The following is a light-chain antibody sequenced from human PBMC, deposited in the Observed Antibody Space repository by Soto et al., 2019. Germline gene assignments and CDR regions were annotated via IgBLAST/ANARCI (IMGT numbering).Light chain of an antibody. J-gene: IGKJ2*01. CDR2: GAS. Sequence: EIVVAQSPGTLSLSPGDTATLSCTASQSVPARYVAWYQQRPGQVPRLLIFGASHRATGIPDRFSGSGSGTDFTLTISRLEQEDVAVYYCQQYGSLPTFGQGTKLEIK. CDR1: QSVPARY. CDR3: QQYGSLPT. V-gene: IGKV3-20*01.